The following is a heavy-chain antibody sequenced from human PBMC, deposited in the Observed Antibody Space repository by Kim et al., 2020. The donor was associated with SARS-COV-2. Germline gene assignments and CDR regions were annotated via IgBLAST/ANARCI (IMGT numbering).Heavy chain of an antibody. Sequence: GGSLRLSCAASGFTFSSYSMNWVRQAPGKGLEWVSSISSSSSYIYYADSVKGRFTISRDNAKNSLYLQMNSLRAEDTAVYYCARDPEYIVVVPAAMDYYYGMDVWGQGTTVTVSS. CDR2: ISSSSSYI. CDR1: GFTFSSYS. CDR3: ARDPEYIVVVPAAMDYYYGMDV. D-gene: IGHD2-2*01. J-gene: IGHJ6*02. V-gene: IGHV3-21*01.